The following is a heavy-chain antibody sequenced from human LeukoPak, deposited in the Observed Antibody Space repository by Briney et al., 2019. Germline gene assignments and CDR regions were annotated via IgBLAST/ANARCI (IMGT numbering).Heavy chain of an antibody. CDR2: VYYSGSS. V-gene: IGHV4-59*01. CDR3: ARGPISAVAGGFDY. Sequence: PSETLSLTCTVSGGSISSNYWSWSGRPPGKGLEGSGGVYYSGSSNYNPSLKRRVTISVDTSKKQFSMKLSSVTAADTALSYCARGPISAVAGGFDYWGQGPLVTVSS. D-gene: IGHD6-19*01. CDR1: GGSISSNY. J-gene: IGHJ4*02.